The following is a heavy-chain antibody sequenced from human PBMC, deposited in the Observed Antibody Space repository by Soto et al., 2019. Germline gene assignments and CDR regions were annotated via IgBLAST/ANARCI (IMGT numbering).Heavy chain of an antibody. D-gene: IGHD3-9*01. CDR2: IIPMIGRT. CDR3: ASWDYDVLTGYSYDD. V-gene: IGHV1-69*01. CDR1: GGTFNNYG. Sequence: QVQLVQSGAEVKKPGSSVKVSCKASGGTFNNYGMGWVRQSPGHGLEWMGGIIPMIGRTNYAQKFQGRLTLTADASRSTAYMELRSLRSDGTAVYYCASWDYDVLTGYSYDDWGQGTLVTVSS. J-gene: IGHJ4*02.